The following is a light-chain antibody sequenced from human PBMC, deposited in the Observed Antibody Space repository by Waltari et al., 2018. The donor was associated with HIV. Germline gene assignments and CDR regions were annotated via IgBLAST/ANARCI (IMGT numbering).Light chain of an antibody. J-gene: IGLJ1*01. CDR2: DDS. Sequence: SYVLPQPPSVSVAPGQTARITCGGNNIGSKSVHWYQQRPGQAPVLVVYDDSDRPAGIPERFSGSKAGNTATLTISRAEAGDEADYYCQVWDSSSDHYVFGTGTKVTV. CDR3: QVWDSSSDHYV. CDR1: NIGSKS. V-gene: IGLV3-21*02.